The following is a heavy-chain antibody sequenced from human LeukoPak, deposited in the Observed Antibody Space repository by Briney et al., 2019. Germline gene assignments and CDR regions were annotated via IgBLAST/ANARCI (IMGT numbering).Heavy chain of an antibody. V-gene: IGHV3-23*01. D-gene: IGHD3-9*01. CDR1: GFTFSSYA. CDR3: AKSSYDILAGCYYFDY. CDR2: TSGGGGST. Sequence: LTGGSLRLSCAASGFTFSSYAMSWVRQAPGKGLEWVSATSGGGGSTYYADSVRGRFTISRDNSKNTLYLQMNSLRAEDTAVYYCAKSSYDILAGCYYFDYWGQGALVTVSS. J-gene: IGHJ4*02.